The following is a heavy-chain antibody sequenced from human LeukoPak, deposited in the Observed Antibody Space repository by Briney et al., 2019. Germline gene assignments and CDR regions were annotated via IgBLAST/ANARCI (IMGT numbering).Heavy chain of an antibody. CDR1: GFTFSDDY. V-gene: IGHV3-11*01. J-gene: IGHJ4*02. Sequence: GGSLRLSCAASGFTFSDDYMNWIRQAPGKGLEWVSYISSSGDTTYYADSVKGRFTISRDNSKNTLYLQMNSLRAEDTAVYYCAKDRITMVRGVIRNFDYWGQGTLVTVSS. CDR2: ISSSGDTT. CDR3: AKDRITMVRGVIRNFDY. D-gene: IGHD3-10*01.